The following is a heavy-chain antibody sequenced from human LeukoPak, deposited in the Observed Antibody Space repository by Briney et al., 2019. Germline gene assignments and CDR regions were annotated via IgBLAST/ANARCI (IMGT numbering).Heavy chain of an antibody. V-gene: IGHV4-59*01. CDR2: IYYSGST. J-gene: IGHJ4*02. D-gene: IGHD2-15*01. Sequence: SETLSLTCTVSGGSSSSYYWSWIRQPPGKGLEWIGYIYYSGSTNYNPSLKSRVTISVDTSKNQFPLKLSSVTAADTAVYYCARGPELYCSGGSCYIFDYWGQGTLVTVSS. CDR1: GGSSSSYY. CDR3: ARGPELYCSGGSCYIFDY.